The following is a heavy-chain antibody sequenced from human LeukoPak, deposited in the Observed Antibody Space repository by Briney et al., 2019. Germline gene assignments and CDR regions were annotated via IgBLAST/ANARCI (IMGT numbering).Heavy chain of an antibody. CDR1: GGFFSDYY. V-gene: IGHV4-34*01. J-gene: IGHJ4*02. D-gene: IGHD3-22*01. Sequence: SETLSLTCAVYGGFFSDYYWTWIRQPPGKGLEWIGEINHSGSTNYNPSLKSRVSISVETSKNQFSLNLDSVTAADTAVYYCARGPSIRYYDGSGYYYFDYWGQGTLVTAS. CDR2: INHSGST. CDR3: ARGPSIRYYDGSGYYYFDY.